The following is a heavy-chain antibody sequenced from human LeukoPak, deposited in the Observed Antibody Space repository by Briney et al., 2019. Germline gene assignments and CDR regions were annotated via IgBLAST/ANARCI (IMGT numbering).Heavy chain of an antibody. CDR2: ISYDGSNK. V-gene: IGHV3-30-3*01. J-gene: IGHJ4*02. D-gene: IGHD1-26*01. CDR3: ARDPVGATYYFDY. CDR1: GFTFRNYA. Sequence: GALRLSCSSSGFTFRNYAIHWGRPGPGKGLEGVGVISYDGSNKYYADSVKGRFTISRDNSKNTLYLQMNSLRAEDTAVYYCARDPVGATYYFDYWGQGTLVTVSS.